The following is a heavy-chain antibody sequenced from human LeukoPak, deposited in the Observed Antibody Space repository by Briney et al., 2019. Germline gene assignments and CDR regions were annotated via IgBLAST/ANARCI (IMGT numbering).Heavy chain of an antibody. Sequence: PSETLSLTCTVSGGSISSYYWSWIRQPPGKGLEWIGYIYYSGSTNYNPSLKSRVTISVDTSKNQFSLKLSSVTAADTAVYYCARGYGDYKPPNYYYYYGMDVWGQGTTVTVSS. CDR1: GGSISSYY. J-gene: IGHJ6*02. CDR3: ARGYGDYKPPNYYYYYGMDV. CDR2: IYYSGST. D-gene: IGHD4-17*01. V-gene: IGHV4-59*01.